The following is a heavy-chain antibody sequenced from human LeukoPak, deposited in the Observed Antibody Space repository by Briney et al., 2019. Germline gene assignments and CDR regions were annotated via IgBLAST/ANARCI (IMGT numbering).Heavy chain of an antibody. J-gene: IGHJ4*02. CDR3: AKDRPCTTCSPSDY. Sequence: SGGSLRLSCAASGFTFSSYGMHWVRQAPGKGLEWVAVIWYDGSNKYYADSVKGRFTISRDNSKNTLSLQMNSLRADDTAVYYCAKDRPCTTCSPSDYWGQGTLVTVSS. V-gene: IGHV3-33*06. D-gene: IGHD2-2*01. CDR1: GFTFSSYG. CDR2: IWYDGSNK.